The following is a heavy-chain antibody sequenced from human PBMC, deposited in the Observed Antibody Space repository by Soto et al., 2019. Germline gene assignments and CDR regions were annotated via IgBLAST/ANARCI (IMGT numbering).Heavy chain of an antibody. D-gene: IGHD3-22*01. Sequence: QVQLVESGGGVVQPGRSLRLSCAASGFTFSNDGMHWVRQAPGKGLEWVSVISYDGTIKYYADSVKGRFTISRDNSKNMPYLQLDSLRPDDTAVYYCAKAPQSSGYAYWGQGTLVTVSS. CDR1: GFTFSNDG. CDR2: ISYDGTIK. J-gene: IGHJ4*02. V-gene: IGHV3-30*18. CDR3: AKAPQSSGYAY.